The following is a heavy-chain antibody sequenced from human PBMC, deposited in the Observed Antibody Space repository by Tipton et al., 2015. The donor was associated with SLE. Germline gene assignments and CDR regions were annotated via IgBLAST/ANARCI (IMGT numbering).Heavy chain of an antibody. CDR3: ARRYDLWSGYYSH. CDR1: GESFSDYY. V-gene: IGHV4-34*01. CDR2: VKYRGST. Sequence: TLSLTCAVHGESFSDYYWSWFRQPPGKGMEWIGEVKYRGSTNYSPSLKSRVTISVDTSKNQFSLKLSSVIAADTAVYYCARRYDLWSGYYSHWGQGTLVTVSP. D-gene: IGHD3-3*01. J-gene: IGHJ4*02.